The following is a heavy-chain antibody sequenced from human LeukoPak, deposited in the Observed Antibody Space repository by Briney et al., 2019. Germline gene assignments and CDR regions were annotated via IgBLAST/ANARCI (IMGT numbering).Heavy chain of an antibody. Sequence: GGSLRLSCAASGFTFSSYWMHWVRQAPGKGLVWVSRINSDGSSTNYADSVKGRFTISRDNAKNTLYLQMNSLRAEDTAVYYCARAYYDSSGYSPYGMDVWGQGTTVIVSS. J-gene: IGHJ6*02. D-gene: IGHD3-22*01. CDR1: GFTFSSYW. V-gene: IGHV3-74*01. CDR2: INSDGSST. CDR3: ARAYYDSSGYSPYGMDV.